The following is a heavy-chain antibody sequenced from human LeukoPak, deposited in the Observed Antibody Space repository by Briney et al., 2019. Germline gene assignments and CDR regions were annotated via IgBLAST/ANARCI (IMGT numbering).Heavy chain of an antibody. CDR1: GGSISSSSYY. D-gene: IGHD3-22*01. Sequence: PSETLSLTCSVSGGSISSSSYYWGWIRQPPGKGLEWIGTIYYSGSTYYNSSLKSRVTISVDTSKNQFSLKLSSVTAADTAVYYCARLGGITMIVGGGNYFDYWGQGTLVTVSP. V-gene: IGHV4-39*01. CDR2: IYYSGST. CDR3: ARLGGITMIVGGGNYFDY. J-gene: IGHJ4*02.